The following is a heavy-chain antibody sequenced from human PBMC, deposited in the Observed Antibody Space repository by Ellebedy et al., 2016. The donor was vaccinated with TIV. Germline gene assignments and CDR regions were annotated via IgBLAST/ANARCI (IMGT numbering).Heavy chain of an antibody. CDR1: GAYVSDSDYY. CDR3: ARDHDD. CDR2: SHYTGNT. Sequence: MPSETLSLTCTVTGAYVSDSDYYWAWIRQPPGKGLELIGISHYTGNTYYNPSLKSRVAISVDTSKNQFSLNLTSVTAADTAVYYCARDHDDWGQGTLVTVSS. V-gene: IGHV4-39*07. J-gene: IGHJ4*02.